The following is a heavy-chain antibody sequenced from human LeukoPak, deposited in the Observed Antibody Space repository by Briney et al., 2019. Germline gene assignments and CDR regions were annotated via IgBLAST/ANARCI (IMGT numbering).Heavy chain of an antibody. J-gene: IGHJ4*02. V-gene: IGHV4-39*01. D-gene: IGHD2-2*01. Sequence: SETLSLTCTVSGGSISSRSYYWGWIRQPPRKPLEWIGSIYYSGSTYYNPSLKSRVTISVDTSKHQFSLKLSSVTAADTAVYYCARHEVVVVPAASFDYWGQGTLVTVSS. CDR3: ARHEVVVVPAASFDY. CDR2: IYYSGST. CDR1: GGSISSRSYY.